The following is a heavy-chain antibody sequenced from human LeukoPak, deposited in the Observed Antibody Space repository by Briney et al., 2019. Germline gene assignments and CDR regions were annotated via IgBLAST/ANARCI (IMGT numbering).Heavy chain of an antibody. D-gene: IGHD4-4*01. CDR2: IYYSGST. CDR1: GGSISSGGYY. J-gene: IGHJ6*02. Sequence: SQTLSLTCTVSGGSISSGGYYWSWIRQHPGKGLEWIGYIYYSGSTYYNPSLTSRVTMSADTSKNQFSLKLSSVTAADTAIYYCARDHTETSSLNFRNYYYYGMDIWGQGTTVIVSS. V-gene: IGHV4-31*03. CDR3: ARDHTETSSLNFRNYYYYGMDI.